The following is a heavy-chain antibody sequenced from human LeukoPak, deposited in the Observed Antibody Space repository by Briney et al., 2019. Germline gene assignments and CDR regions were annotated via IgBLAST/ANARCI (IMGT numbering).Heavy chain of an antibody. CDR2: VDYTGIT. CDR3: VRQVVVRDAFDI. J-gene: IGHJ3*02. Sequence: SETLSLTCTVSGGSISSSGYYWGWIRQPPGKGLEWIGSVDYTGITSHSPSLKSRVTISVDTSKNQFSLKVSSVSAADTGVYYCVRQVVVRDAFDIWGQGTMVTVSS. CDR1: GGSISSSGYY. V-gene: IGHV4-39*01. D-gene: IGHD3-22*01.